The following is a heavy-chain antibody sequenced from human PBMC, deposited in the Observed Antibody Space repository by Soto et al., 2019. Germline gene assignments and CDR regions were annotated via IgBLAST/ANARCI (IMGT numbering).Heavy chain of an antibody. Sequence: SETPSRHCAVFSGSLSDHYWTWVRQSPGKGLAWIGKTQPRGRTDSSASLKSRVTLSLDTSKRQFYLQVTSVTAAETGVYYCARGKSRGYKFGPRNFLYYGMDVWGPGTTVTVS. D-gene: IGHD5-18*01. CDR1: SGSLSDHY. J-gene: IGHJ6*02. CDR2: TQPRGRT. CDR3: ARGKSRGYKFGPRNFLYYGMDV. V-gene: IGHV4-34*01.